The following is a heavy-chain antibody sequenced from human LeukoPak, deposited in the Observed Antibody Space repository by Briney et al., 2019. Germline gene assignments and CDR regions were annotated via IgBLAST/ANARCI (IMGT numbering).Heavy chain of an antibody. V-gene: IGHV4-59*01. Sequence: PSETLSLTCTVSGGSISSYYWSWIQQPPGKGLEWIGYIYYSGSTNYNPSLKSRVTISVDTSKNQFSLKLSSVTAADTAVYYCATSIAARPGPLDYWGQGTLVTVSS. CDR3: ATSIAARPGPLDY. CDR1: GGSISSYY. J-gene: IGHJ4*02. D-gene: IGHD6-6*01. CDR2: IYYSGST.